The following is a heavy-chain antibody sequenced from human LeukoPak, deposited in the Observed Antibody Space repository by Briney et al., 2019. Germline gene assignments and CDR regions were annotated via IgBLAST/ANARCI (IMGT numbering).Heavy chain of an antibody. CDR1: GGSFSGYY. CDR3: ARVRRWLQFDYGMDV. V-gene: IGHV4-34*01. J-gene: IGHJ6*02. CDR2: INHSGST. Sequence: SETLSLTCAVYGGSFSGYYWSWLRQPPGQGLEWIGEINHSGSTNYNPSLKSRVTISVDTSKNQISLKLSYVTAAETAVYYCARVRRWLQFDYGMDVWGQGTTVTVSS. D-gene: IGHD5-12*01.